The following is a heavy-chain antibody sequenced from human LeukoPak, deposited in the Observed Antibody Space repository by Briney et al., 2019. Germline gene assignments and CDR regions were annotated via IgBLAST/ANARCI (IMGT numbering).Heavy chain of an antibody. D-gene: IGHD1-14*01. CDR3: ARDGPGGYYFDY. J-gene: IGHJ4*02. V-gene: IGHV3-30-3*01. CDR1: GFTFSSYA. CDR2: ISYDGSNK. Sequence: GGSLRLSCAASGFTFSSYAMHWVRQAPGKGLEWVAVISYDGSNKYYADSVKGRFTISRDNSKNTLYLQMNSLRAEDTAVYYCARDGPGGYYFDYWGQGTLVTVSS.